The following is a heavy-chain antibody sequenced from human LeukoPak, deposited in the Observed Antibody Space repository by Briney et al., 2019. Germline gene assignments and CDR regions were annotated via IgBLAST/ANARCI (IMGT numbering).Heavy chain of an antibody. CDR1: GYSFTDYY. Sequence: GASVKVSCKASGYSFTDYYMHWVRQAPGQGLEWMGWINPNSGGTNYAQKFQGRVTMTRDTSISTAYMELSRLRSDDTAVYYCARAGSGYYLYYFDYWGQGTLVTVSS. CDR2: INPNSGGT. CDR3: ARAGSGYYLYYFDY. D-gene: IGHD3-22*01. J-gene: IGHJ4*02. V-gene: IGHV1-2*02.